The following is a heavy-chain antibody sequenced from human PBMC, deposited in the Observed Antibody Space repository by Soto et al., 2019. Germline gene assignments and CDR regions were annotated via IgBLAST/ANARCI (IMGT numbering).Heavy chain of an antibody. CDR3: AIVPGWLVPSTFDY. CDR2: INPNSGGT. CDR1: GYTFTGYY. V-gene: IGHV1-2*04. J-gene: IGHJ4*02. D-gene: IGHD6-19*01. Sequence: ASVKVSCKASGYTFTGYYMHWVRQAPGQGLEWMGWINPNSGGTNYAQKFQGWVTMTRDTSISTAYMELSRLRSDDTAVYYCAIVPGWLVPSTFDYWGQGILVTVFS.